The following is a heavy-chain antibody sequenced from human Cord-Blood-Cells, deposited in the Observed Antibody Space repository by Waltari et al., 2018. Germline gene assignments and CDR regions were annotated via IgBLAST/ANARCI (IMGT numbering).Heavy chain of an antibody. V-gene: IGHV4-39*01. J-gene: IGHJ4*02. CDR3: ARQYSSGWYFDY. Sequence: QLQLQESGPGLVKPSETLSLTCTVSGGSISSSSHYWRWIRQPPGKGLEWIGSIYYSGSTYYNPSLKSRVTISVDTSKNQFSLKLSSVTAADTAVYYCARQYSSGWYFDYWGQGTLVTVSS. D-gene: IGHD6-19*01. CDR2: IYYSGST. CDR1: GGSISSSSHY.